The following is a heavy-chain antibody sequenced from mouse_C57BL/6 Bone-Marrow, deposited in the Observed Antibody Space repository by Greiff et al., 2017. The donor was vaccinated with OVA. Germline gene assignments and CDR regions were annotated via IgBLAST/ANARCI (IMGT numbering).Heavy chain of an antibody. CDR3: ARHEDYYGSSLGGYFDV. Sequence: VQLQQSGAELVKPGASVKLSCKASGYTFTEYTIHWVKQRSGQGLEWIGWFYPGSGSIKYNEKFKDKATLTADKYSSTVYMELSRLTSEDSAVYFCARHEDYYGSSLGGYFDVWGTGTTVTVSS. V-gene: IGHV1-62-2*01. CDR1: GYTFTEYT. D-gene: IGHD1-1*01. CDR2: FYPGSGSI. J-gene: IGHJ1*03.